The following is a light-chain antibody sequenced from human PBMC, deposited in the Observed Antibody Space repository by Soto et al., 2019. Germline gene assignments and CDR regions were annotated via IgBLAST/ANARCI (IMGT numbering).Light chain of an antibody. CDR3: AAWDDSLNGHV. CDR2: TNN. Sequence: QSALTQPPSASGTPGQRVTISCSGSSSNIGSNTVNWYQQLPGTAPKLLIFTNNQRPSGVPDRFAGSKSGTSGSLAISGLQSEDEADYYCAAWDDSLNGHVFGPGTKVTVL. CDR1: SSNIGSNT. V-gene: IGLV1-44*01. J-gene: IGLJ1*01.